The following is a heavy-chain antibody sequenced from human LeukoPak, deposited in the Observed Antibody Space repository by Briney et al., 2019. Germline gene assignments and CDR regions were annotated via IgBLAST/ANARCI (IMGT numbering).Heavy chain of an antibody. CDR3: AREGYGAESYFDY. J-gene: IGHJ4*02. Sequence: SETLSLTCTVSGGSMSSYYWSWIRQPPGRGLEWIGYIYYSGSTNYNPSLKSRVTISVDTSKNQFSLKLSSVTAADTAVYYRAREGYGAESYFDYWGQGTLVTVSS. CDR1: GGSMSSYY. D-gene: IGHD4-17*01. V-gene: IGHV4-59*01. CDR2: IYYSGST.